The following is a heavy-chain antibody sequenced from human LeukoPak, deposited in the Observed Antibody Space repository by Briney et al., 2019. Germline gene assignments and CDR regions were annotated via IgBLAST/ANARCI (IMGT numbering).Heavy chain of an antibody. D-gene: IGHD3-22*01. CDR2: IIPIFGTA. Sequence: SVKVSCKASGGTFSSYAISWVRQAPGQGLEWMGGIIPIFGTANYAQKFQGRVTITADESTSTAYKELSSLRSEDTAVYYCARETTYYYDSSGYFDYWGQGTLVTVSS. J-gene: IGHJ4*02. CDR1: GGTFSSYA. CDR3: ARETTYYYDSSGYFDY. V-gene: IGHV1-69*13.